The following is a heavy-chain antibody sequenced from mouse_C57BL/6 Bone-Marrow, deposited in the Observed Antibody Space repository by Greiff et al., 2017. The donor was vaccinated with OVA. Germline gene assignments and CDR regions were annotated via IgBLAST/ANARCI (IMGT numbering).Heavy chain of an antibody. CDR3: AREGDNDGREYYIDD. D-gene: IGHD2-4*01. CDR2: INPNYGTT. V-gene: IGHV1-39*01. J-gene: IGHJ2*01. Sequence: VQLQQSGPELVKPGASVKISCKASGYSFTDYNMNWVKQSNGKSLEWIGVINPNYGTTSYNQKFKGKATLTADKSSSTAYMQLNSLTSEDSAVYYCAREGDNDGREYYIDDWGQGTTLTVSS. CDR1: GYSFTDYN.